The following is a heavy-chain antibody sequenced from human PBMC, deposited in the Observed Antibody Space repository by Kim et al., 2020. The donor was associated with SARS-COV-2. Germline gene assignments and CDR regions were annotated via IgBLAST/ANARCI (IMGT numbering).Heavy chain of an antibody. V-gene: IGHV3-30*04. J-gene: IGHJ6*02. CDR1: GFTFSSYA. CDR3: ARENYYGSGSFYYYYYGMDV. Sequence: GGSLRLSCAASGFTFSSYAMHWVRQAPGKGLEWVAVISYDGSNKYYADSVKGRFTISRDTSKNTLYLQMNSLRAEDTAVYYCARENYYGSGSFYYYYYGMDVWGQGTTVTVSS. CDR2: ISYDGSNK. D-gene: IGHD3-10*01.